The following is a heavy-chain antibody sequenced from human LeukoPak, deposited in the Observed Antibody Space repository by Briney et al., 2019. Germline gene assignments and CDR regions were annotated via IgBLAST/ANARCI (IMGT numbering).Heavy chain of an antibody. CDR2: MNPNSGNT. Sequence: ASVKVSCKASGYTFTSYDINWVRQATGQGLEWMGWMNPNSGNTGCAQKFQGRVTMTRNTSISTAYMELSSLRSEDTAVYYCAREFFVAGLIYYYYGMDVWGQGTTVTVSS. V-gene: IGHV1-8*01. J-gene: IGHJ6*02. CDR1: GYTFTSYD. D-gene: IGHD6-19*01. CDR3: AREFFVAGLIYYYYGMDV.